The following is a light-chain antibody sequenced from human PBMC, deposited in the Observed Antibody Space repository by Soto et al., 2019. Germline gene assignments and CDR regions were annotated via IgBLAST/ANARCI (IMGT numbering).Light chain of an antibody. CDR2: DVS. CDR1: SRDVGGYNY. CDR3: SSFTSSRTVV. Sequence: QSALTQPASVSGSPGQSLTISCTGTSRDVGGYNYVSWYQQHPGKAPKLIIYDVSNRPSGVSNRFSGSKSGNTASLTISGLQAEDEAEYYCSSFTSSRTVVFGRGTKLTVL. J-gene: IGLJ2*01. V-gene: IGLV2-14*03.